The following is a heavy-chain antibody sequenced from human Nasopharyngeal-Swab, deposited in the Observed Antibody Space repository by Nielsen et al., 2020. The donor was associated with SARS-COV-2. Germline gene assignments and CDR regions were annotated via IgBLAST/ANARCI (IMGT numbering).Heavy chain of an antibody. D-gene: IGHD6-13*01. CDR2: ISWNSGSI. Sequence: GGSLRLSCAASGFTFDDYAMHWVRQAPGKGLDWVSGISWNSGSIGYADSVKGRFTISRDNAKNSLYLQMNSLRAEDTALYYCANGAAAGYYYYGMDVWGQGTTVTVSS. CDR1: GFTFDDYA. CDR3: ANGAAAGYYYYGMDV. V-gene: IGHV3-9*01. J-gene: IGHJ6*02.